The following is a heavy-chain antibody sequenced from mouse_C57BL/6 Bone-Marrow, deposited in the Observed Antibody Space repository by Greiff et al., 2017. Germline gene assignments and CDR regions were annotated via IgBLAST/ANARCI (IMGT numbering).Heavy chain of an antibody. CDR3: ARWYYGSSPVAD. D-gene: IGHD1-1*01. J-gene: IGHJ3*01. CDR2: IDPSDIYT. V-gene: IGHV1-59*01. CDR1: GYTFTSYW. Sequence: QVQLQQPGAELVRPGTSVKLSCKASGYTFTSYWMPWVKQRPGQGLEWIGVIDPSDIYTNYNQKFKGKATLTVYTSSSTAYMQLSSLTSEDSAVYYCARWYYGSSPVADWGQGTLVTVSA.